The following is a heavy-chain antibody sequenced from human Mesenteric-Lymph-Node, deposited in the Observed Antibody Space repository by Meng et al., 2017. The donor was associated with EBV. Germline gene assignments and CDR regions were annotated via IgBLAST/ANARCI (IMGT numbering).Heavy chain of an antibody. J-gene: IGHJ4*02. CDR3: ARDLGIQDY. CDR2: IDPNSGGT. CDR1: GYPFTNYY. Sequence: QVQLVQSWAEVKKPGASVKVSCKASGYPFTNYYIHWVRQAPGQGLEWMGRIDPNSGGTSYAQNFQGRVTMTRDTSINTAYLELSSLTSDDTATYYCARDLGIQDYCGQGTLVTVSS. V-gene: IGHV1-2*06. D-gene: IGHD6-13*01.